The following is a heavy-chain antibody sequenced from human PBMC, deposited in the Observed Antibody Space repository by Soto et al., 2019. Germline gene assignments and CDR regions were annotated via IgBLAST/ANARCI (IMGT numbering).Heavy chain of an antibody. J-gene: IGHJ6*03. D-gene: IGHD3-3*01. CDR3: ARLMSKITIVGVVISSSDMDV. CDR1: GGSITSSNYY. Sequence: SETLSLTCTVSGGSITSSNYYWGWIRQPPGKGLEWIGTIYYSGNTYYNPSLKSRVTMSVDTSKNQFSLKLSSVTAADTAVYYRARLMSKITIVGVVISSSDMDVWGKGTTVTVSS. CDR2: IYYSGNT. V-gene: IGHV4-39*01.